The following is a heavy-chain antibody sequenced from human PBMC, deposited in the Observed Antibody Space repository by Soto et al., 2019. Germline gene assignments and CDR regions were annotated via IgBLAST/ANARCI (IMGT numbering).Heavy chain of an antibody. D-gene: IGHD4-4*01. V-gene: IGHV3-23*01. Sequence: DVQLLESGGGLVQPGGSLRLSCGASGFTFSSYAMSWVRQAPGKGLEWVSGISGGGSNTFYADYVKGRFTISRDNSKNTLLLQMNSLGAEDTAVYYCAKDSNKYSSSLRGRYFDYWGQGIGVTVSS. CDR3: AKDSNKYSSSLRGRYFDY. CDR2: ISGGGSNT. CDR1: GFTFSSYA. J-gene: IGHJ4*02.